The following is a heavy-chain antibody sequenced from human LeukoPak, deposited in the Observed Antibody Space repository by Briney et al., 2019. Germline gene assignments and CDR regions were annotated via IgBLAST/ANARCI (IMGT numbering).Heavy chain of an antibody. J-gene: IGHJ4*02. CDR3: APNWNLDY. V-gene: IGHV3-23*01. D-gene: IGHD1-1*01. CDR2: ISASGGST. Sequence: GGSLRLSCAASGFTFSSYAMRWVRQAPGPGLEWVSAISASGGSTYYADSVKGRFTISRDNSKNTLYLQMNSLRAEDTAIYYCAPNWNLDYWGQGSLVTVSS. CDR1: GFTFSSYA.